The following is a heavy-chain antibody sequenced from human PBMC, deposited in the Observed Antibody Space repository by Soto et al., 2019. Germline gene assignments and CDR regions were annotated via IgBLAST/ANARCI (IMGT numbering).Heavy chain of an antibody. CDR1: GYTFTSYG. V-gene: IGHV1-18*01. J-gene: IGHJ4*02. CDR2: ISAYNGNT. D-gene: IGHD3-22*01. Sequence: GASVKVSCKASGYTFTSYGISWVRQAPGQGLERMRWISAYNGNTNYAQKLQGRVTMTTDTSTSTAYMELRSLRSDDTAVYYCARGPTYYYDSSGYDYRLWGQGTLVTVSS. CDR3: ARGPTYYYDSSGYDYRL.